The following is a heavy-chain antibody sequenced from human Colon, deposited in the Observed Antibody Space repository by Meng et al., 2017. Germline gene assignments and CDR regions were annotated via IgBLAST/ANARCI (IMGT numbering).Heavy chain of an antibody. CDR2: IRSKTDGGTL. Sequence: GGSLRLSCAASGFTFSNAWMNWVRRAPGKGLEWVGRIRSKTDGGTLDYTAPVKGRFTILRDDSENTLYLQMNSLKTEDTAMYYCVTSVWSGSYNPPPAWGQGTLVTVSS. D-gene: IGHD1-26*01. J-gene: IGHJ4*02. V-gene: IGHV3-15*01. CDR3: VTSVWSGSYNPPPA. CDR1: GFTFSNAW.